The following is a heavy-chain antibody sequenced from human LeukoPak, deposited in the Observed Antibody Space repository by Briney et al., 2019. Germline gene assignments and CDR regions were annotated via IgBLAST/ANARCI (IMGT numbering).Heavy chain of an antibody. CDR1: GYTFTSYA. CDR3: ARDRWGSGWYSVDY. V-gene: IGHV1-3*01. CDR2: INAGNGNT. Sequence: ASVKVSCKAPGYTFTSYAMHWVRQAPGQRLEWMGWINAGNGNTKYSQKFQGRVTITRDTSASTAYMELSSLRSEDTAVYYCARDRWGSGWYSVDYWGQGILVTVSS. D-gene: IGHD6-19*01. J-gene: IGHJ4*02.